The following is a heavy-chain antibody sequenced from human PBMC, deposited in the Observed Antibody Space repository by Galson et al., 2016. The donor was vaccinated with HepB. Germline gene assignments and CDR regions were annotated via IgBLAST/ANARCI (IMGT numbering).Heavy chain of an antibody. CDR3: AIGGDYTPDY. J-gene: IGHJ4*02. Sequence: VKVSCKASGYTFTIYYMHWVRQAPGQGLEWMGIIHLSGGSTSYAQKFQGRVTVTRDTSTSTVYMELSSLRSEDTAVYYCAIGGDYTPDYWGQGTLVTVSS. CDR1: GYTFTIYY. D-gene: IGHD4-17*01. V-gene: IGHV1-46*01. CDR2: IHLSGGST.